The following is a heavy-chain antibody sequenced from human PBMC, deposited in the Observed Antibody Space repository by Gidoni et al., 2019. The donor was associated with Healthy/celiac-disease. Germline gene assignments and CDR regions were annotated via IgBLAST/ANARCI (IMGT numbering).Heavy chain of an antibody. Sequence: QVQLVESGGGVVQPGRSLRLSCAASGFTFSSYGMPWVRQAPGKGLAWVAVIWYDGSNKYYADSVKGRFTISRDNSKNTLYLQMNSLRAEDTAVYYCARDVLAYGPHLDYWGQGTLVTVSS. CDR1: GFTFSSYG. CDR2: IWYDGSNK. J-gene: IGHJ4*02. CDR3: ARDVLAYGPHLDY. D-gene: IGHD3-16*01. V-gene: IGHV3-33*01.